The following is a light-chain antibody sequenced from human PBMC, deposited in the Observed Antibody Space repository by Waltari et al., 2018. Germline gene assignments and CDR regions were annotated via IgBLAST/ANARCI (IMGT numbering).Light chain of an antibody. Sequence: SYELTQPPSVSVYPGQTARITCSGAAVPKKYAYWYQQKSGQAPVLVIYEDNKRPSGIPERFSGSSSGTMATLTISGAQVEDEADYYCYSTDSSGNRRRVFGGGTKLTVL. V-gene: IGLV3-10*01. CDR3: YSTDSSGNRRRV. J-gene: IGLJ3*02. CDR1: AVPKKY. CDR2: EDN.